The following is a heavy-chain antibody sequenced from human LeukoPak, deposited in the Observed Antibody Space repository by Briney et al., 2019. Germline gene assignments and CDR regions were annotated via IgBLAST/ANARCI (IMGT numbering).Heavy chain of an antibody. CDR1: GFTFSSYA. V-gene: IGHV3-23*01. CDR3: AKELISDYYGSGSYYRLPTYYYGMDV. CDR2: IRDSGDST. Sequence: GGSLRLSCAASGFTFSSYAMNWVRQAPGKGLEWVSGIRDSGDSTYYADSVKGRFTISRDNSKNTLDLQMNSLRAEDTAVYYCAKELISDYYGSGSYYRLPTYYYGMDVWGQGTTVTVSS. J-gene: IGHJ6*02. D-gene: IGHD3-10*01.